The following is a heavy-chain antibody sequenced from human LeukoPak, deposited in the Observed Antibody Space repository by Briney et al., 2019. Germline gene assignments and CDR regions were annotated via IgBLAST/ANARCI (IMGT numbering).Heavy chain of an antibody. J-gene: IGHJ4*02. V-gene: IGHV3-48*03. CDR3: ARDRGYYDSSGSCFDY. D-gene: IGHD3-22*01. CDR1: GFTFSSYE. CDR2: ISSSGSTI. Sequence: GGSLRLSCAASGFTFSSYEMNWVCQAPGKGLEWVSYISSSGSTIYYADSVKGRFTISRDNAKNSLYLQMNSLRAEDTAVYYCARDRGYYDSSGSCFDYWGQGTLVTVSS.